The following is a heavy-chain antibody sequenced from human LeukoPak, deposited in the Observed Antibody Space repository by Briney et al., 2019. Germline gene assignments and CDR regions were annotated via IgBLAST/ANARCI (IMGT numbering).Heavy chain of an antibody. CDR3: ARHLASPEGGVDY. CDR1: GYSFTSYW. D-gene: IGHD3-16*01. Sequence: AGESLKLSCKGSGYSFTSYWIGWVRQMPGKGLEWMGIIYSPSFQGQVTISADKSISTAYLQWSSLKASDTAMYYCARHLASPEGGVDYWGQGTLVTVSS. V-gene: IGHV5-51*01. J-gene: IGHJ4*02. CDR2: I.